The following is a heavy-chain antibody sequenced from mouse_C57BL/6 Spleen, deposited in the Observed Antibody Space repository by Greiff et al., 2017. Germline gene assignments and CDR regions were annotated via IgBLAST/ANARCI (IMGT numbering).Heavy chain of an antibody. CDR3: TAGGLRGAMDY. J-gene: IGHJ4*01. D-gene: IGHD2-2*01. V-gene: IGHV1-15*01. CDR1: GYTFTDYE. Sequence: VQLQQSGAELVRPGASVTLSCKASGYTFTDYEMHWVKQTPVHGLEWIGAIDPETGGTAYNQKFKGKAILTADKSSSTAYMELRSLTSEDAAVYYCTAGGLRGAMDYWGQGTSVTVSS. CDR2: IDPETGGT.